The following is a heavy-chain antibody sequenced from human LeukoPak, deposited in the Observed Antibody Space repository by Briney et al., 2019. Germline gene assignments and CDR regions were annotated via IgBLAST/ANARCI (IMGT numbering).Heavy chain of an antibody. J-gene: IGHJ5*02. Sequence: ASVKVSCKVSGFTLSEISMHWVRQAPGKGLEWMGGFDPEDGETVYAQKFQGRVTMTEGTSTDTAYMELSSLTSEDTALYYCTTVVYGLGSFNWFDPWGQGTLVTVSS. V-gene: IGHV1-24*01. CDR2: FDPEDGET. D-gene: IGHD3-10*01. CDR1: GFTLSEIS. CDR3: TTVVYGLGSFNWFDP.